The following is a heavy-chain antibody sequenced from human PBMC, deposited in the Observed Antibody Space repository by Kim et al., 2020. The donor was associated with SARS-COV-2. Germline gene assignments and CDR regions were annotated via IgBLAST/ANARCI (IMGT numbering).Heavy chain of an antibody. J-gene: IGHJ4*02. CDR3: ARDTSHCYDY. Sequence: GGSLRLSCAASGFTFSSYAMHWVRQAPGKGLEWVAVISYDGSNKYYADSVKGRFTISRDNSKNTLYLQMNSLRAEDTAVYYCARDTSHCYDYWGQGTLVTVSS. D-gene: IGHD2-2*01. V-gene: IGHV3-30*04. CDR2: ISYDGSNK. CDR1: GFTFSSYA.